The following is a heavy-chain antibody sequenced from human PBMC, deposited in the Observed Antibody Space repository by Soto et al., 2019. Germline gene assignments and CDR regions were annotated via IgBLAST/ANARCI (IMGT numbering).Heavy chain of an antibody. CDR3: AKVARIERATITHYYYYGMDV. D-gene: IGHD5-12*01. CDR1: GGTFSSYA. J-gene: IGHJ6*02. CDR2: IIPIFGTA. Sequence: QVQLVQSGAEVKKPGSSVKVSCKASGGTFSSYAISWVRQAPGQGLEWMGGIIPIFGTANYAQKFQGRVTITADESTNTAYMELSSLRSENTAVYYCAKVARIERATITHYYYYGMDVWGQGTTVTVSS. V-gene: IGHV1-69*01.